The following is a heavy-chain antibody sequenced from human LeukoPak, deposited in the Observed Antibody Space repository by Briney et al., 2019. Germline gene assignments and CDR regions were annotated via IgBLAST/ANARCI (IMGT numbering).Heavy chain of an antibody. D-gene: IGHD3-10*01. J-gene: IGHJ4*02. V-gene: IGHV3-21*01. Sequence: GGSLRLSCAASGFTFSSYSMNWVRQAPGKGLEWVSSISSSSSYIYYADSVKGRFTISRDNVKNSLYLQMNSLRAEDTAVYYCARDHGTMVRGVESYYFDYWGQGTLVTVSS. CDR3: ARDHGTMVRGVESYYFDY. CDR2: ISSSSSYI. CDR1: GFTFSSYS.